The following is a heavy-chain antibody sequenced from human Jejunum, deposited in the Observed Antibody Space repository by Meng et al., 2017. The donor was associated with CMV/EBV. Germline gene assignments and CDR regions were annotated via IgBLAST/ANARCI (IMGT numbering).Heavy chain of an antibody. CDR1: GYSFTNYV. CDR3: ARTGCSSSSCYDY. CDR2: INAGNGNT. D-gene: IGHD2-2*01. Sequence: QVQFVQSGAEVKKPGASVKVSCKASGYSFTNYVRHWVRQAPGQRLEWMGWINAGNGNTKYSEKFQSRVTITRDTAASTAYMELSSLRSEDTAVYYCARTGCSSSSCYDYWGQGTLVTVSS. J-gene: IGHJ4*02. V-gene: IGHV1-3*01.